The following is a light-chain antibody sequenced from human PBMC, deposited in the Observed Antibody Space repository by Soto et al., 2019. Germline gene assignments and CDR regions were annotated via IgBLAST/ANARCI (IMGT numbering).Light chain of an antibody. CDR2: AAS. CDR3: QKYSSVPV. J-gene: IGKJ3*01. V-gene: IGKV1-27*01. CDR1: QGIRNF. Sequence: DIQMTQSPTSLSASVGDRVTITCRASQGIRNFVAWYQQKPGKAPKLLLYAASTLQSGVPSRFSGSGSGTDFTLTLNSLQPEDVATYSCQKYSSVPVFGPGTKVEIK.